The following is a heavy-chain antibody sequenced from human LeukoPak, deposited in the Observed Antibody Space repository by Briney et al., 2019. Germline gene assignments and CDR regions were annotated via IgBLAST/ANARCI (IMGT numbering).Heavy chain of an antibody. D-gene: IGHD6-6*01. V-gene: IGHV3-21*01. CDR1: GFTVSSNY. CDR2: ISSSSTYI. J-gene: IGHJ4*02. CDR3: ARDSSSSADFDY. Sequence: GGSLRLSCAASGFTVSSNYMNWVRQAPGKGLEWVSSISSSSTYIYYADSVKGRFTISRDNAKNSLSLQMNSLRAEDTAVYYCARDSSSSADFDYWGQGTLVTVSS.